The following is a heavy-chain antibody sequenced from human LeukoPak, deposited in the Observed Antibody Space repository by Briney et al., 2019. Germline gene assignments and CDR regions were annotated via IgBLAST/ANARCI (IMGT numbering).Heavy chain of an antibody. Sequence: GGSLRLSCAASGFTFSSYAMSWVRQAPGKGLEWVSGISGSGDTTYYADSMKGRFTISRDNSKNTLYLQMNGLRAEDTAVYYCATYRRGYHDSSESYYFDYWGQGTLVTVSS. CDR2: ISGSGDTT. CDR1: GFTFSSYA. CDR3: ATYRRGYHDSSESYYFDY. D-gene: IGHD3-22*01. J-gene: IGHJ4*02. V-gene: IGHV3-23*01.